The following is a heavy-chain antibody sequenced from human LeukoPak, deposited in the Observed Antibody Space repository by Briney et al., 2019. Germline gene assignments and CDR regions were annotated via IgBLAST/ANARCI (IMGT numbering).Heavy chain of an antibody. CDR3: AVGFYCSGGSCYPPDY. CDR2: INPNSGGT. J-gene: IGHJ4*02. D-gene: IGHD2-15*01. Sequence: ASVKVSCKASGYTFTGYYMHWVRQAPGQGLEWLGWINPNSGGTNYAQKFQGRVTMTRDTSISTAYMELSRLRSDDTAVYYCAVGFYCSGGSCYPPDYWGQGTLVNVSS. V-gene: IGHV1-2*02. CDR1: GYTFTGYY.